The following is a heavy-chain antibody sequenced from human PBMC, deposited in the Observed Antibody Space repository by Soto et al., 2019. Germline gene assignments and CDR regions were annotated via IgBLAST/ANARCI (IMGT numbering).Heavy chain of an antibody. J-gene: IGHJ6*02. V-gene: IGHV3-30*03. CDR3: ARDQADIVVVPAAMGDYYYYYGMDV. Sequence: GGSLRLSCAASGFSFRSYGMHWVRQAPGKGLEWVAVISYDGSNKYYADSVKGRFTISRDNSKNTLYLQMNSLRAEDTAVYYCARDQADIVVVPAAMGDYYYYYGMDVWGQGTTVTVSS. D-gene: IGHD2-2*01. CDR1: GFSFRSYG. CDR2: ISYDGSNK.